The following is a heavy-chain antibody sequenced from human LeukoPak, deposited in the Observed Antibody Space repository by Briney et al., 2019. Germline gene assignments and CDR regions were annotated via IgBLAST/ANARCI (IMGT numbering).Heavy chain of an antibody. CDR1: GFTSSSYW. CDR2: ISGDGTAR. Sequence: GGSLRLSCAASGFTSSSYWMHWVRQVPGKGLVWVSRISGDGTARNYADSVKGRFTISRDDAKNTVDLQMNSLRGEDTAVYYCVRGRGSYGWFDPWGQGTLVTVSP. D-gene: IGHD3-10*01. CDR3: VRGRGSYGWFDP. V-gene: IGHV3-74*01. J-gene: IGHJ5*02.